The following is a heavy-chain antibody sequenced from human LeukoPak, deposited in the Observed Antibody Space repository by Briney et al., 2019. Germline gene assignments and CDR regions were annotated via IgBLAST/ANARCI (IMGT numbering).Heavy chain of an antibody. CDR1: GFTFSSYA. J-gene: IGHJ4*02. V-gene: IGHV3-30-3*01. CDR3: ARGSSSRGFDY. CDR2: ISYDGSNK. Sequence: GRSLRLSCAASGFTFSSYAMHWVRQAPGKGLEWVAVISYDGSNKYYADSVKGRFTISRDNSKNTLYLQMNSLRAEDTAVYYCARGSSSRGFDYWGQGTLVTVSS. D-gene: IGHD6-6*01.